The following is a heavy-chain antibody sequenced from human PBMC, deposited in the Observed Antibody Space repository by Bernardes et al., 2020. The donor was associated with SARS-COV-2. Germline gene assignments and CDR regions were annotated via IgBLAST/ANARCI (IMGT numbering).Heavy chain of an antibody. CDR1: GGSISNFY. CDR3: AREYTYGFDS. D-gene: IGHD5-18*01. J-gene: IGHJ4*02. Sequence: SETLSLTCTVSGGSISNFYWSWMRQSPGKGLEWIGYIHYTGSTNYNPSLKSRVTISVDTSKEQLSLMLSSVTAADTALYYCAREYTYGFDSWGQGTLVTVSS. CDR2: IHYTGST. V-gene: IGHV4-59*01.